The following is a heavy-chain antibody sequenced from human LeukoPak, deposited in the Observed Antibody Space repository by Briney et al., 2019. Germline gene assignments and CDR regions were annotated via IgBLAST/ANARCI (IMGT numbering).Heavy chain of an antibody. V-gene: IGHV5-51*01. Sequence: GESLKISCKGSGYSFTSYWIGWVRQMPGKGLEWMGIIYPGDSDTRYSPSFQGQVTISADKSISTAYLQWSSLKASDTAMYYCARHGGCYGVYYYYYMDVWGKGTTVTVSS. J-gene: IGHJ6*03. CDR1: GYSFTSYW. CDR2: IYPGDSDT. D-gene: IGHD1-26*01. CDR3: ARHGGCYGVYYYYYMDV.